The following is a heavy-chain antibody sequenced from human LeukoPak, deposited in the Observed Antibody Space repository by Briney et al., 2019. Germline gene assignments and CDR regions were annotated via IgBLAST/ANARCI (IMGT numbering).Heavy chain of an antibody. CDR1: GYTFTSYD. V-gene: IGHV1-8*01. CDR2: MNPNSGNT. J-gene: IGHJ6*02. Sequence: ASVTVSCKASGYTFTSYDINWVRQATGQGLEWMGWMNPNSGNTGYAQKFQGRVTMTRNTSISTAYMELSSLRSEDTAVYYCARGPLRDYYYYYGMDVWGQGTTVTVSS. CDR3: ARGPLRDYYYYYGMDV.